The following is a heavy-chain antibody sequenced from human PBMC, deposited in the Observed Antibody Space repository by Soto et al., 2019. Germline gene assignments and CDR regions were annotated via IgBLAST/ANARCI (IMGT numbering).Heavy chain of an antibody. CDR1: CVAFSGDC. CDR2: MSSSSSYT. Sequence: ILSSLGRCVAFSGDCISCVGRGIGNGLEWVSYMSSSSSYTNYAGAVKGRFTISRDNAKNSLYLQMNSLRGEDIVVYNCTSVLVIAVSTPDSWGQGTPVT. J-gene: IGHJ5*02. D-gene: IGHD3-9*01. V-gene: IGHV3-11*06. CDR3: TSVLVIAVSTPDS.